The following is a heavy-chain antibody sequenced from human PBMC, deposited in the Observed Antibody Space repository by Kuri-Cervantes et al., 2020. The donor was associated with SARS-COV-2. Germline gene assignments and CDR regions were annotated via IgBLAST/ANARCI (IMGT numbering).Heavy chain of an antibody. V-gene: IGHV3-11*06. J-gene: IGHJ6*02. CDR1: GFTFSDYY. CDR2: ISSSSSYT. CDR3: ARDSVAPHPYYYYGMDV. D-gene: IGHD2-15*01. Sequence: GGSLRLSCAASGFTFSDYYMSWIRQAPGKGLEWVSYISSSSSYTNYADSVKGRFTISRDNAKNSLYLQMNSLKAEDTAVYYCARDSVAPHPYYYYGMDVWGQGTTVTVSS.